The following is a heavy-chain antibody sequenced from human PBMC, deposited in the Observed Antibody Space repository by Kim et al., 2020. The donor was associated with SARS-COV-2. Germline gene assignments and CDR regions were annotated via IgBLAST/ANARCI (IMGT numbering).Heavy chain of an antibody. D-gene: IGHD3-22*01. J-gene: IGHJ4*02. Sequence: SETLSLTCTVSGGSISSYYWSWIRQPPGKGLEWIGYIYYSGSTNYNPSLKSRVTISVDTSKNQFSLKLSSVTAADTAVYYCARSSAPFGDSSGYLMGWGQGTLVTVSS. CDR1: GGSISSYY. V-gene: IGHV4-59*01. CDR2: IYYSGST. CDR3: ARSSAPFGDSSGYLMG.